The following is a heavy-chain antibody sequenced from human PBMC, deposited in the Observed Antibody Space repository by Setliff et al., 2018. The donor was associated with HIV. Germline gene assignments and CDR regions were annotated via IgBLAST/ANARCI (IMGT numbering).Heavy chain of an antibody. Sequence: SETLSLTCTVSGGSISSGGYYWSWIRQHPGKGLEWIGYIYYSGSTYYNPSLKSRVTISVDTSKNQFSLKLSSVTAADTAVYYCARDGDYNYYGMDVWGQGTTVTVSS. CDR3: ARDGDYNYYGMDV. J-gene: IGHJ6*02. D-gene: IGHD4-17*01. CDR2: IYYSGST. V-gene: IGHV4-31*03. CDR1: GGSISSGGYY.